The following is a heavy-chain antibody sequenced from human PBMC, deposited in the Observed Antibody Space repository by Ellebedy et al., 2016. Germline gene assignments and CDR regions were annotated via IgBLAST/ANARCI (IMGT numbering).Heavy chain of an antibody. Sequence: SETLSLTXTVSGDSISSGSSYWGWIRQPPGKGLEWIGSIYHSGSTYYNPSLKSRVTIFVDTSKNQFSLKLSSVTAADTALYYCARHLHYDYVGGTYRYTLSGFDFWGQGTLVTVSS. J-gene: IGHJ4*02. V-gene: IGHV4-39*01. D-gene: IGHD3-16*02. CDR2: IYHSGST. CDR1: GDSISSGSSY. CDR3: ARHLHYDYVGGTYRYTLSGFDF.